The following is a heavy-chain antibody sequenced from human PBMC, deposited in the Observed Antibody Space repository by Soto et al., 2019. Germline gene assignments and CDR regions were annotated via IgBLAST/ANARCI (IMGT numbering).Heavy chain of an antibody. CDR2: ISYDGSNK. D-gene: IGHD5-12*01. V-gene: IGHV3-30*18. J-gene: IGHJ3*02. Sequence: QVQLVESGGGVVQPGRSLRLSCAASGFTFSSYGMHWVRQAPGKGLEWVAVISYDGSNKYYADSVKGRLTISRDNSKNTLYLQMNGLRGEDTAVYYCAKDNGSGCDWLRVGDASDIWGQGTMVTVSS. CDR3: AKDNGSGCDWLRVGDASDI. CDR1: GFTFSSYG.